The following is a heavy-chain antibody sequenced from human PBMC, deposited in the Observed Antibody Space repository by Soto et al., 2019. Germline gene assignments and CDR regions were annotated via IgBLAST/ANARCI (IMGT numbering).Heavy chain of an antibody. J-gene: IGHJ4*02. CDR2: SQNDVITK. Sequence: ESGGGVVQSGTSLRLSCAASGFAFQNYGMHWVRQAPGKGLEWVAFSQNDVITKYYADSVKGRFTVSRDNSKNTLYLQIDALAADDTAVDVCVREVGQIQLGEFHFWGQGTLVTVAS. D-gene: IGHD1-1*01. CDR1: GFAFQNYG. CDR3: VREVGQIQLGEFHF. V-gene: IGHV3-33*01.